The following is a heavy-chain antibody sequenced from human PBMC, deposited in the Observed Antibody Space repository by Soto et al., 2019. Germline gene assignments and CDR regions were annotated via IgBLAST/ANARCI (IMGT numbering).Heavy chain of an antibody. CDR2: ISDGGDLI. CDR3: AKRQGTGLAAKNFDF. Sequence: EVQLLESGGGLVQPGGSPRVSCAASGFPFSNHAMSWVRQAPGKGLEWVSGISDGGDLIYYADSVKGRFSMSRDNSENMLYLQMTNLRAEDTAIYFCAKRQGTGLAAKNFDFWGQGTLVTVSS. CDR1: GFPFSNHA. D-gene: IGHD2-15*01. V-gene: IGHV3-23*01. J-gene: IGHJ4*02.